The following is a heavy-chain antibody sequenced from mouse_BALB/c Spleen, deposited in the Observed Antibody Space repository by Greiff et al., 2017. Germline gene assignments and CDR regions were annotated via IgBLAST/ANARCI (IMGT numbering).Heavy chain of an antibody. CDR1: GFSLTGYG. CDR3: AREAYGSSYWYFDV. V-gene: IGHV2-6-7*01. J-gene: IGHJ1*01. Sequence: QVQLKESGPGLVAPSQSLSITCTVSGFSLTGYGVNWVRQPPGKGLEWLGMIWGDGSTDYNSALKSRLSISKDNSKSQVFLKMNSLQTDDTARYYCAREAYGSSYWYFDVWGAGTTVTVSS. D-gene: IGHD1-1*01. CDR2: IWGDGST.